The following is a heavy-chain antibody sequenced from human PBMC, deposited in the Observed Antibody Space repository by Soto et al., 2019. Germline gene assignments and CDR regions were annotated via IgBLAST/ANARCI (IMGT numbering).Heavy chain of an antibody. CDR2: ISGYNGNT. CDR1: GYTFSMSG. Sequence: QVQLVQSGAEVKKPGASVKVSCKSSGYTFSMSGISWVRQAPGQGLEWMGWISGYNGNTNYEQKFQDRVTMTTDTSTNTAYMELRSLRSDDTDLYYCAREGPRPYYYYGMDVWGQGTTGTVSS. V-gene: IGHV1-18*01. J-gene: IGHJ6*02. CDR3: AREGPRPYYYYGMDV.